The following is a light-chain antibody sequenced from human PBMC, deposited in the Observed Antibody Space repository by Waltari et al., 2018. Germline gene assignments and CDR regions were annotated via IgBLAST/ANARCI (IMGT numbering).Light chain of an antibody. V-gene: IGLV4-69*01. CDR1: SGHSSNV. J-gene: IGLJ3*02. CDR2: VNSDGSH. CDR3: QTGGHGTWV. Sequence: QLVLTQSPSASASLGASVKLTCTLSSGHSSNVIAWNKQQPVTGPRYLMKVNSDGSHSKGEKIPDRFSGSSSGAERYLTISSLQSEDEADYYCQTGGHGTWVFGGGTKLTVL.